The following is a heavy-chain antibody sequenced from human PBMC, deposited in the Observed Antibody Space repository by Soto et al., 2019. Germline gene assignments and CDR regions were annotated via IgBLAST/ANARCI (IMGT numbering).Heavy chain of an antibody. Sequence: PGGSLRLSCAASGFTFSSYSMNWVRQAPGKGLEWVSYISSSSSTIYYADSVKGRFTISRDNAKNSLYLQMNSLRAEDTAVYYCARASTYNWNYDDYWGQGTLVTVSS. CDR3: ARASTYNWNYDDY. D-gene: IGHD1-7*01. V-gene: IGHV3-48*01. CDR1: GFTFSSYS. CDR2: ISSSSSTI. J-gene: IGHJ4*02.